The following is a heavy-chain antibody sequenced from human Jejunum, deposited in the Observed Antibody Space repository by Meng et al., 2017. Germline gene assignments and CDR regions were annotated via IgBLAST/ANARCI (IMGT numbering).Heavy chain of an antibody. D-gene: IGHD6-13*01. V-gene: IGHV3-23*01. CDR3: AKGQINSWYYFDY. CDR2: ISDSGGRT. Sequence: GGSLRLSCAASGFTFSNYWMSWVRQAPGKGLEWVSVISDSGGRTYYADSVKGRFTISRDNSKNTLYLQTNSLRAEDTAVYYCAKGQINSWYYFDYWGQGTLVTVSS. J-gene: IGHJ4*02. CDR1: GFTFSNYW.